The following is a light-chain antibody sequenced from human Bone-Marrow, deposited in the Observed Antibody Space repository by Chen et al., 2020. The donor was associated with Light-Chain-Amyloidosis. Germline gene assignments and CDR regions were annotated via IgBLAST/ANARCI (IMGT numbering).Light chain of an antibody. CDR1: QSLVHSDGNTY. CDR3: MEATRLPQT. Sequence: DIVMTQTPLSSPVVLGQPASISCRSSQSLVHSDGNTYLSWFQQRPGQPPRLLIYKISHRFSGVPDRVRGSGAGVDVTLNMSRLGVWDVGSDYCMEATRLPQTFGRGTKLEI. J-gene: IGKJ2*01. CDR2: KIS. V-gene: IGKV2-24*01.